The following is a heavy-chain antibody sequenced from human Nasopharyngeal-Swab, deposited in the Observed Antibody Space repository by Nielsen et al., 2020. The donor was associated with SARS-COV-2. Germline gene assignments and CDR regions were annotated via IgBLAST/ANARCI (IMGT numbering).Heavy chain of an antibody. J-gene: IGHJ6*03. CDR2: IYHSGST. V-gene: IGHV4-38-2*02. CDR3: ARHAPPVYYYYMDV. Sequence: SETLSLTCTVSGYSISSGYYWGWIRQPPGKGLEWIGSIYHSGSTYYNPSLKSRVTISVDTSKKQFSLRLSSLTAADTAVYYCARHAPPVYYYYMDVWGKRTTVTVSS. D-gene: IGHD2-2*01. CDR1: GYSISSGYY.